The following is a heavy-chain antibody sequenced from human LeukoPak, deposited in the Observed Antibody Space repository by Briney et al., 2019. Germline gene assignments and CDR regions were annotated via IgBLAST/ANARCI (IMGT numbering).Heavy chain of an antibody. J-gene: IGHJ4*02. CDR2: INGDSSYI. D-gene: IGHD2-2*01. CDR1: GFTFSAYA. V-gene: IGHV3-21*01. Sequence: PGGSLRLSCAASGFTFSAYAIDWVRQAPGKGLEWVSSINGDSSYIYYADSVKGRFTIARDNAKNSLHLQMNSLRAEDTAVYYCARLKCGSTSCYGKYYFDYWGQGTLVTVSS. CDR3: ARLKCGSTSCYGKYYFDY.